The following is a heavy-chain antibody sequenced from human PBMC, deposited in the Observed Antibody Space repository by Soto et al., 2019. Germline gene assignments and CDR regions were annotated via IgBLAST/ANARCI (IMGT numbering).Heavy chain of an antibody. CDR3: ARAIDYFNWFDP. CDR2: IYHSGST. Sequence: PSETLSLTCAVSGGSISSGGYSWSWIRQPPGKGLEWIGYIYHSGSTYYNPSLKSRVTISVDRSKNQFSLKLSSVTAADTAVYYRARAIDYFNWFDPWGQGTLVTVSS. V-gene: IGHV4-30-2*01. J-gene: IGHJ5*02. D-gene: IGHD4-17*01. CDR1: GGSISSGGYS.